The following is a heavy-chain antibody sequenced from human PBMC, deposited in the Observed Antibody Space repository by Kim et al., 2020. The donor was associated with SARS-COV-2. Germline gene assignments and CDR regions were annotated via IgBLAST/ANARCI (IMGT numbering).Heavy chain of an antibody. J-gene: IGHJ4*02. CDR1: GGSISSYY. CDR2: IYYSGST. CDR3: ARGPPYDFWSGYPIDY. D-gene: IGHD3-3*01. V-gene: IGHV4-59*01. Sequence: SETLSLTCTASGGSISSYYWSWIRQPPGKGLEWIGNIYYSGSTNYNPSLKSRVTISVDTSKNQFSLKLSSVTAADTAGYYCARGPPYDFWSGYPIDYWGQGTLVTVSS.